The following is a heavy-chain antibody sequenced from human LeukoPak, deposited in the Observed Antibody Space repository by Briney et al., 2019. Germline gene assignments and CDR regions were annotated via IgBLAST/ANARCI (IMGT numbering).Heavy chain of an antibody. CDR3: AIYERSGYAGY. CDR1: GYTFTGYY. CDR2: INPNSGGT. J-gene: IGHJ4*02. V-gene: IGHV1-2*06. D-gene: IGHD3-22*01. Sequence: ASVKVSCKASGYTFTGYYMHWVRQAPGQGLEWMGRINPNSGGTNYAQKFQGRVTMTRDTSTSTAYMELSRLRSDDMAVYYCAIYERSGYAGYWGQGTLVTVSS.